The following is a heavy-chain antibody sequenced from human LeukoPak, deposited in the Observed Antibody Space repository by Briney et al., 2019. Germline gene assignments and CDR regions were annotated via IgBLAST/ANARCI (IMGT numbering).Heavy chain of an antibody. D-gene: IGHD6-13*01. CDR2: INAGNGNT. CDR1: GYTFTSYA. Sequence: ASVKVSCKASGYTFTSYAMHWVRQAPGQRLEWMGWINAGNGNTKYSQEFQGRVTITRDTSASTAYMELSSLRSEDMAVYYCARGGYSSSWYFSSFDYWGQGTLVTVSS. CDR3: ARGGYSSSWYFSSFDY. J-gene: IGHJ4*02. V-gene: IGHV1-3*03.